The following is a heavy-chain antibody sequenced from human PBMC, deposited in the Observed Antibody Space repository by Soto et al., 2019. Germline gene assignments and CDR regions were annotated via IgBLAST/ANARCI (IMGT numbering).Heavy chain of an antibody. D-gene: IGHD6-13*01. J-gene: IGHJ2*01. CDR2: IYYSGNT. CDR3: ARMITATGTEYFDL. CDR1: GASISGYS. Sequence: QVQLQESGPGLVKPSETLSLTCTVSGASISGYSWNWIRQPPGEGLEWIGYIYYSGNTNYNSFLKSRVTMSVDTSKNQFSLNLTSVTPADTAVYYCARMITATGTEYFDLWGRGALVTVSS. V-gene: IGHV4-59*13.